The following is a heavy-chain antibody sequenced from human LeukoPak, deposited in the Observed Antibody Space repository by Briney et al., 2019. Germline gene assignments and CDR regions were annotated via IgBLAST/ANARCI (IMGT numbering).Heavy chain of an antibody. D-gene: IGHD6-6*01. V-gene: IGHV3-48*01. CDR1: GFSLSAYN. CDR3: ARDRHVPGLYYYYMDD. Sequence: GGSLRLSCEGSGFSLSAYNMNWVRQAPGKGLESVSYISSSSATIFYADSVKGRFTISRDNAKNSLYLQMNSLRPEDTAVYFCARDRHVPGLYYYYMDDWGKGTTVTVSS. CDR2: ISSSSATI. J-gene: IGHJ6*03.